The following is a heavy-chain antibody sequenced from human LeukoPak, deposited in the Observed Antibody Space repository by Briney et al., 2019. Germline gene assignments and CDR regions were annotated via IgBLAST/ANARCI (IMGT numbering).Heavy chain of an antibody. J-gene: IGHJ4*02. V-gene: IGHV4-59*05. CDR2: IYYSGST. Sequence: PSETLSLTCAVPGGSFSGYLWSWLRQPPGKGLEWIGSIYYSGSTYYNPSLKSRVTISVDTSKNQFSLKLSSVTAADTAVYYCASPIVGATTQYFDYWGQGTLVTVSS. D-gene: IGHD1-26*01. CDR3: ASPIVGATTQYFDY. CDR1: GGSFSGYL.